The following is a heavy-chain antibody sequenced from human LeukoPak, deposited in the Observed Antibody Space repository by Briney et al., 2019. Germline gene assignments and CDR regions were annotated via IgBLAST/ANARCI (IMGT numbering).Heavy chain of an antibody. Sequence: GASVKVACKASGYTFTSYGISWVRQDPGQGLDWIEWISAYNGNTNYAQKLQGRVTMTTDTSTSTAYMELRSLRSDDTAVYYCARDRNIVVVPAANLFDPWGQGTLVTVSS. CDR1: GYTFTSYG. V-gene: IGHV1-18*01. CDR2: ISAYNGNT. CDR3: ARDRNIVVVPAANLFDP. D-gene: IGHD2-2*01. J-gene: IGHJ5*02.